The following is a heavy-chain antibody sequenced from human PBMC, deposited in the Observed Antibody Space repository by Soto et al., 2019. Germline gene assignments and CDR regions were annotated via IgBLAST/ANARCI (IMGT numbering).Heavy chain of an antibody. V-gene: IGHV3-23*01. CDR1: GFIFTNYS. J-gene: IGHJ3*01. CDR3: VREGRGSFDF. CDR2: IGGRGNSA. D-gene: IGHD5-12*01. Sequence: PGGSLRLSCAASGFIFTNYSINWVRQAPWKGLEWVSVIGGRGNSAYYADSVQVRFTISRDNSKNTLSLQMSSLTADETAIYYCVREGRGSFDFLGRGTMVPV.